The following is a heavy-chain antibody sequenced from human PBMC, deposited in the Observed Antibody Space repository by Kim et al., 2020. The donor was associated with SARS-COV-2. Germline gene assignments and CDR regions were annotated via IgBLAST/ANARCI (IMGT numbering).Heavy chain of an antibody. Sequence: SVKGRFTISRDNSKNTLYLQMNSLRAEDTAVYYCAKGGDSSWYYYGMDVWGQGTTVTVSS. V-gene: IGHV3-23*01. J-gene: IGHJ6*02. D-gene: IGHD6-13*01. CDR3: AKGGDSSWYYYGMDV.